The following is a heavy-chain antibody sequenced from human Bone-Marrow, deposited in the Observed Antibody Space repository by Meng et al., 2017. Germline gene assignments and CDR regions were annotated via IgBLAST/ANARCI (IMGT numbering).Heavy chain of an antibody. J-gene: IGHJ4*02. CDR3: ARDRGRFGQSLDY. D-gene: IGHD3-10*01. CDR1: GFTFSSYS. V-gene: IGHV3-30*03. Sequence: GGSLRLSCAASGFTFSSYSMNWVRQAPGKGLEWVAVISYDGSNKYYPDSVKGRFTISRDNSKNTLYLQMNSLRAEDTAVYYCARDRGRFGQSLDYWGQGTLVTVSS. CDR2: ISYDGSNK.